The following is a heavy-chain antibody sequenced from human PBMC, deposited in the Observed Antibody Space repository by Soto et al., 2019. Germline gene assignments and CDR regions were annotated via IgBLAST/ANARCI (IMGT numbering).Heavy chain of an antibody. CDR3: ARYIPGVRYYGMDV. D-gene: IGHD2-2*01. J-gene: IGHJ6*02. CDR2: IGESGTPT. Sequence: PGGSLRLSCAASGFTFCSYAMRWVRKAPGKGLEWVSLIGESGTPTYYADSVKGRFTISRDNSGNTLFLEMYSLRAEDTAVYYCARYIPGVRYYGMDVWGQGTTVTVSS. V-gene: IGHV3-23*01. CDR1: GFTFCSYA.